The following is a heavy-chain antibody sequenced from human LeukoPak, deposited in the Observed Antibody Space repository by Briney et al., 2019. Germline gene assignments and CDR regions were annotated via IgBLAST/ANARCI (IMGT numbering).Heavy chain of an antibody. Sequence: SETLSLTCTVSGGSISSGGFYWSWIRQPPGKGLEWIGYIYHSGSTYYNPSLKSRVTISIDRSKNQFSLKLSSVTAADTAIYYCGRNAAYCIDYWGQGTLVTVSS. V-gene: IGHV4-30-2*01. J-gene: IGHJ4*02. CDR1: GGSISSGGFY. CDR3: GRNAAYCIDY. D-gene: IGHD1-26*01. CDR2: IYHSGST.